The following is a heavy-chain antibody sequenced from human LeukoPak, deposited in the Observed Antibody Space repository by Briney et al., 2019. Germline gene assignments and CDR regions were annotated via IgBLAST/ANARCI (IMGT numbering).Heavy chain of an antibody. Sequence: GGSLRLSCAASGFTFSSYAMSWVRQAPGKGLEWVSAISGSGGSAYYADSVKGRFTISRDNSKNTLYLQINSLRAEDTAVYYCAKGSGHDYVWGSYYYFDYWGQGTLVTVSS. CDR3: AKGSGHDYVWGSYYYFDY. V-gene: IGHV3-23*01. CDR1: GFTFSSYA. D-gene: IGHD3-16*01. CDR2: ISGSGGSA. J-gene: IGHJ4*02.